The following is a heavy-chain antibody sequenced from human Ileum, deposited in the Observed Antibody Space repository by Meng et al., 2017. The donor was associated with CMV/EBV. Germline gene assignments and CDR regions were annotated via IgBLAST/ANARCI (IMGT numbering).Heavy chain of an antibody. CDR2: ISAYNGNT. D-gene: IGHD1-26*01. V-gene: IGHV1-18*01. CDR1: GYTFTSYG. J-gene: IGHJ4*02. CDR3: ARGWDSGSYYGSFGY. Sequence: ASVKVSCKASGYTFTSYGISWVRQAPGQGLEWMGWISAYNGNTNYAQKLQGRVTMTTDTSTSTAYMELRSLRSDDTAVYYCARGWDSGSYYGSFGYWGQGTLVTVSS.